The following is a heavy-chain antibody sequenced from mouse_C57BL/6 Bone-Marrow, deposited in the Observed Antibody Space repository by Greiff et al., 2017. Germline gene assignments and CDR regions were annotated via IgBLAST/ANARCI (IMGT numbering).Heavy chain of an antibody. CDR1: GYTFTSYW. Sequence: VQLQQSGAELVMPGASVKLSCKASGYTFTSYWMHWVKQRPGQGLEWIGEIDPSDSYTNYNQKFKGKSTLTVDKSSSTAYMQLSSLTSEDSAVYYCAREPPHYNGRSYGFAYWGRGTRVTVSA. V-gene: IGHV1-69*01. CDR2: IDPSDSYT. CDR3: AREPPHYNGRSYGFAY. J-gene: IGHJ3*01. D-gene: IGHD1-1*01.